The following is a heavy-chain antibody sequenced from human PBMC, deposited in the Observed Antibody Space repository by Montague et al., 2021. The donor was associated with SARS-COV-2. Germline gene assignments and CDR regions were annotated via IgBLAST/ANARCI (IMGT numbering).Heavy chain of an antibody. CDR2: IFHNGCT. CDR1: GGTSSDYY. Sequence: SETLSLTCTVSGGTSSDYYWNWIRQTPGKGLEWIGYIFHNGCTKYNPSLESRVTLSVDTPGNQFFLSLRSVTASDTATYFCARHSVSEDGTFFRSYFDPWGQGAQVIVSS. J-gene: IGHJ5*02. CDR3: ARHSVSEDGTFFRSYFDP. D-gene: IGHD1-1*01. V-gene: IGHV4-59*08.